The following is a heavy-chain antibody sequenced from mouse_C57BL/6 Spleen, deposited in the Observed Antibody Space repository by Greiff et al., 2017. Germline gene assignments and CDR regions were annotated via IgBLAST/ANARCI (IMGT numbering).Heavy chain of an antibody. J-gene: IGHJ4*01. V-gene: IGHV1-69*01. CDR2: IDPSDSYT. Sequence: QVQLQQPGAELVMPGASVKLSCKASGYTFTSYWMHWVKQRPGQGLEWIGEIDPSDSYTNYNQKFKGKSTLTVDKSSSTAYMQLSSLTSEDSAVYYCARRQLRLPYAMDYWGQGTSVTVSS. CDR3: ARRQLRLPYAMDY. D-gene: IGHD3-2*02. CDR1: GYTFTSYW.